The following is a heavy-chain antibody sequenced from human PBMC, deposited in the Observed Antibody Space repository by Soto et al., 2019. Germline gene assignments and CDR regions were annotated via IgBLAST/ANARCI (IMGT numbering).Heavy chain of an antibody. CDR1: GFIFSSYG. J-gene: IGHJ4*02. Sequence: GGSLRLSCAASGFIFSSYGMSWVRLPPGQGLEWVSFISTSGADTSYAESVKGRFTVSRDNSKNTMYLQMNSLTAEDTAVYYCAKHPRRIAAGTVFDYWGQGTLVTVSS. CDR3: AKHPRRIAAGTVFDY. CDR2: ISTSGADT. D-gene: IGHD6-13*01. V-gene: IGHV3-23*01.